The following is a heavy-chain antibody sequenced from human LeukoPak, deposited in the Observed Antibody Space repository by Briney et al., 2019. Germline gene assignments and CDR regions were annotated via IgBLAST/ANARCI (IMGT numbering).Heavy chain of an antibody. CDR3: ATGGFVYDYVWGSYRGNYFDN. CDR2: INHSGST. V-gene: IGHV4-34*01. D-gene: IGHD3-16*02. Sequence: SETLSLTCAVYGGSFSGYYWSWIRQPPGKGLEWIGEINHSGSTNYNPSLKSRVTISVDTSKNQFSLKLSSVTAADTAVYYSATGGFVYDYVWGSYRGNYFDNWGPGTLVTVSS. CDR1: GGSFSGYY. J-gene: IGHJ4*02.